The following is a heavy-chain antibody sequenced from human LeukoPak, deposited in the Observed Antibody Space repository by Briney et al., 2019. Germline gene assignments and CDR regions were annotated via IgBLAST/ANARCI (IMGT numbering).Heavy chain of an antibody. Sequence: ASVKVSCKASGYSFTSYGISWVRQAPGQGLEWMGWISTYNANTKYAQKLQGRVTMTTEASTSTAYMELRSLRSDDTAVYYCARDDYGSNSGLFDYWGQGTLVTVSS. J-gene: IGHJ4*02. D-gene: IGHD4-23*01. CDR1: GYSFTSYG. CDR3: ARDDYGSNSGLFDY. V-gene: IGHV1-18*01. CDR2: ISTYNANT.